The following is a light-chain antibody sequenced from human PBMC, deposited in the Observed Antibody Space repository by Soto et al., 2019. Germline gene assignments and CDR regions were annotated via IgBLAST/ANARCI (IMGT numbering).Light chain of an antibody. CDR2: GAS. J-gene: IGKJ1*01. Sequence: VMTQSPVTLSVSPGETATLSCKASQNILRTLAWYQQKPGQPPRLLIYGASTRVTGIPARFSGNGSGTEFTLTISSLQSEDFAVYCCHQYNNWPPWTFCQGTKVEV. CDR3: HQYNNWPPWT. V-gene: IGKV3D-15*01. CDR1: QNILRT.